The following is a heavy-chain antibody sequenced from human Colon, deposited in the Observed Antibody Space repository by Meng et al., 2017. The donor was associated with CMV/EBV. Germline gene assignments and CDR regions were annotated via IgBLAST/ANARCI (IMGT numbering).Heavy chain of an antibody. CDR3: SRGHYDPA. CDR1: NFIFNNFW. D-gene: IGHD3-16*01. J-gene: IGHJ1*01. CDR2: IKSDGSEK. V-gene: IGHV3-7*04. Sequence: GSLKISCAASNFIFNNFWMNWVRQAPGKGLEWVANIKSDGSEKYYVDSVKGRFTISRDNTKNLLYLQMNSLRVEDTAVYFCSRGHYDPAWGHGTLVTVSS.